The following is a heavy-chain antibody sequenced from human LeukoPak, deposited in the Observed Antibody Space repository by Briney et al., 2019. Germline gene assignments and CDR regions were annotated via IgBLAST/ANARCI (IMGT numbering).Heavy chain of an antibody. CDR2: IYYSGST. Sequence: ASETLSLTFTVSGGSISSSSYYWGWIRQPPGKGLEWIGSIYYSGSTYYNPSLKSRVTISVDTSKNQFSLKLSSVTAADTAVYYCIAAADYYFDYWGQGTLVTVSS. CDR3: IAAADYYFDY. CDR1: GGSISSSSYY. V-gene: IGHV4-39*01. D-gene: IGHD6-13*01. J-gene: IGHJ4*02.